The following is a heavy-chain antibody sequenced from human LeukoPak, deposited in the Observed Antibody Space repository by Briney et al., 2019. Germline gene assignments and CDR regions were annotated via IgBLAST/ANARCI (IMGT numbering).Heavy chain of an antibody. D-gene: IGHD3-22*01. CDR1: GITLSNYG. J-gene: IGHJ4*02. V-gene: IGHV3-23*01. CDR2: ISDSGGST. Sequence: GGSLRLSCAVSGITLSNYGMSWVRQAPGKGLEWVAGISDSGGSTNYADSVKGRFTISRDNPKNTLYLQMNSLRAEDTAVYFCATRGVVIRVILVGFHKEAYYFDSWGQGALVTVSS. CDR3: ATRGVVIRVILVGFHKEAYYFDS.